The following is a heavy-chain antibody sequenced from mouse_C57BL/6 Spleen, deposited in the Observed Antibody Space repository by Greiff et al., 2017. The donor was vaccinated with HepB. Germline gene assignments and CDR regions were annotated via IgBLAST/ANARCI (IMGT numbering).Heavy chain of an antibody. J-gene: IGHJ3*01. CDR1: GFSLSTFGMG. V-gene: IGHV8-8*01. D-gene: IGHD2-5*01. CDR2: IWWDDDK. Sequence: QVTLKECGPGILQPSQTLSLTCSFSGFSLSTFGMGVGWIRQPSGKGLEWLAHIWWDDDKYYNPALKSRLTISKDTSKNQVFLKIANVDTADTATYDCARRISNLAWFAYWGQGTLVTVSA. CDR3: ARRISNLAWFAY.